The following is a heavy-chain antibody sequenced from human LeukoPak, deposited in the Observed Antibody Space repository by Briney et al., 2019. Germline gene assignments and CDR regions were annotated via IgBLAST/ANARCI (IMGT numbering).Heavy chain of an antibody. V-gene: IGHV4-34*01. CDR2: INHSGST. J-gene: IGHJ3*02. CDR3: ARGILDQWLAEQDAFDI. D-gene: IGHD6-19*01. CDR1: GGSISSYY. Sequence: SETLSLTCTVSGGSISSYYWSWIRQPPGKGLEWIGEINHSGSTNYNPSLKSRVTISVDTSKNQFSLKLSSVTAADTAVYYCARGILDQWLAEQDAFDIWGQGTMVTVSS.